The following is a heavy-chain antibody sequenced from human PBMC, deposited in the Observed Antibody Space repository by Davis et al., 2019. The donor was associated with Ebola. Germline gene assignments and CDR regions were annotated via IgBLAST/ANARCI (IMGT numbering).Heavy chain of an antibody. D-gene: IGHD6-19*01. CDR1: GFTFSSYS. CDR2: ISSSSSTI. J-gene: IGHJ6*04. V-gene: IGHV3-48*02. CDR3: ARASRGAVAGPLYYYYGMDV. Sequence: GESLKISCAASGFTFSSYSMNWVRQAPGKGLEWVSYISSSSSTIYYADSVKGRFTISRDNAKNSLYLQMNSLRDEDTAVYYCARASRGAVAGPLYYYYGMDVWGKGTTVTVSS.